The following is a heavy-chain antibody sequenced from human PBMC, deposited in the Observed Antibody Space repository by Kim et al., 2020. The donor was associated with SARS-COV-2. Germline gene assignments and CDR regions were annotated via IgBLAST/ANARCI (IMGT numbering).Heavy chain of an antibody. CDR1: GFAFDVYG. Sequence: GGSLRLSCAASGFAFDVYGMSWVRQTPGKGLDWVSGINRNSGSRGYADFVRGRFTISRDNAKRSLYMQINGLRVEDTALYYCVRGYAGGPFDLWGQGSLVTVSS. J-gene: IGHJ4*02. CDR3: VRGYAGGPFDL. V-gene: IGHV3-20*04. CDR2: INRNSGSR. D-gene: IGHD3-16*01.